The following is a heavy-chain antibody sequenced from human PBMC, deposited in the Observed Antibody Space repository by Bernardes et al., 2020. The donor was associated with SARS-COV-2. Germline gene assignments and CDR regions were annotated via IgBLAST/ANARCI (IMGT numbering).Heavy chain of an antibody. CDR2: ISWDGSTT. CDR1: GFTFEDYT. Sequence: GGSLRLSCAASGFTFEDYTMHWVRQVPGKGLEWVSLISWDGSTTNCADSVKGRFFISRDNSKNTLYLQMNSLRAEDTAVYYCAKGVGAYCSGGSCYGGYFDYWGQGTLVTVSS. V-gene: IGHV3-43*01. CDR3: AKGVGAYCSGGSCYGGYFDY. D-gene: IGHD2-15*01. J-gene: IGHJ4*02.